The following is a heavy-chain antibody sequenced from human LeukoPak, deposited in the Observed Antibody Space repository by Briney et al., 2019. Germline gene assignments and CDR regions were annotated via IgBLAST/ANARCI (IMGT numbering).Heavy chain of an antibody. CDR3: ARAYCSSTSCYSAFDI. J-gene: IGHJ3*02. CDR2: IIPILGIA. V-gene: IGHV1-69*02. Sequence: SVKVSCKASGGTFSSYTISWVRQAPGQGLEWIGRIIPILGIANYAQKFQGRVTITADKSTSTAYMELSSLRSEDTAVYYCARAYCSSTSCYSAFDIWGQGTMVTVSS. D-gene: IGHD2-2*02. CDR1: GGTFSSYT.